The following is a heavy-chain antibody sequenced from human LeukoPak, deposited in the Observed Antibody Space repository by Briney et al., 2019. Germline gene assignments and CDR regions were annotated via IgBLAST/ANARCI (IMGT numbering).Heavy chain of an antibody. D-gene: IGHD6-13*01. CDR1: GFTFDDYG. CDR3: ARHSSSWYYQEYYYYGMDV. Sequence: PGGSLRLSCAASGFTFDDYGMSWVRQAPGKGLGWVSGINWNGGSTGYADSVKGRFTISRDNAKNSPYLQMNSLRAEDTALYHCARHSSSWYYQEYYYYGMDVWGQGTTVTVSS. J-gene: IGHJ6*02. CDR2: INWNGGST. V-gene: IGHV3-20*01.